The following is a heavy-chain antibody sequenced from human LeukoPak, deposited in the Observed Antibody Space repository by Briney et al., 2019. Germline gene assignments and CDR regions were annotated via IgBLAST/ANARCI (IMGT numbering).Heavy chain of an antibody. D-gene: IGHD3-22*01. J-gene: IGHJ4*02. CDR3: ARGEKTHKYYYDSSGVDY. CDR1: GYTFTGYY. Sequence: AASVKVSCKASGYTFTGYYMHWVQQAPGQGLEWMGWINPNSGGTNYAQKFQGRVTMTRDTSISTAYMELSRLRSDDTAVYYCARGEKTHKYYYDSSGVDYWGQGTLVTVSS. V-gene: IGHV1-2*03. CDR2: INPNSGGT.